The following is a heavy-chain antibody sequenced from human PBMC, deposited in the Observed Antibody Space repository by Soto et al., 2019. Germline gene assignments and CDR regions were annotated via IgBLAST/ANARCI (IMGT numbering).Heavy chain of an antibody. CDR3: ARVEDYDYVWGSYRPFDY. CDR1: GYTFTSYG. V-gene: IGHV1-18*04. D-gene: IGHD3-16*02. CDR2: ISAYNGNT. J-gene: IGHJ4*02. Sequence: ASVKVSCKASGYTFTSYGISWVRQAPGQGLEWMGWISAYNGNTNYAQKLQGRVTMTTDTSTSTAYMELRSLRSDGTAVYYCARVEDYDYVWGSYRPFDYWGQGTLVTVSS.